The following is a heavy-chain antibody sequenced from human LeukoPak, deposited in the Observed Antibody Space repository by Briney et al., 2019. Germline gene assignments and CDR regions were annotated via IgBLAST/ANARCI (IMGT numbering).Heavy chain of an antibody. CDR1: GFTFSDYY. Sequence: GGSLRLSCAASGFTFSDYYMSWIRQAPGKGLEWVANIKQDGSEKYYVDSVKGRFTISRDNAKNSLYLQMNSLRAEDTAVYYCARDAGGSLLDYWGQGTLVTVSS. V-gene: IGHV3-7*01. J-gene: IGHJ4*02. CDR3: ARDAGGSLLDY. CDR2: IKQDGSEK. D-gene: IGHD1-26*01.